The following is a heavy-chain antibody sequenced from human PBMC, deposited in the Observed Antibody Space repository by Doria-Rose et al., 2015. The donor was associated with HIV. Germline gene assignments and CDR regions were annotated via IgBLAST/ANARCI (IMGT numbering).Heavy chain of an antibody. CDR2: IFSDDDR. V-gene: IGHV2-26*01. Sequence: QITLKESGPVLVKPTETLTLTCTVSGVSLSSPGMGVSWIRQPPGKTLEWLANIFSDDDRSYKTSLKSRLTISRGTSKSRVVLTMTDMDPVDTATYYCARIKSSGWYHKYYFDFWGQGTLVIVSA. CDR3: ARIKSSGWYHKYYFDF. J-gene: IGHJ4*02. D-gene: IGHD6-13*01. CDR1: GVSLSSPGMG.